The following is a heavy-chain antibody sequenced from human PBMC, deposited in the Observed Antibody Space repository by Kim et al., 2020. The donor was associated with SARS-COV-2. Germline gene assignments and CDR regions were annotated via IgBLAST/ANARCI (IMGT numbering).Heavy chain of an antibody. V-gene: IGHV4-39*01. CDR3: ARLCSSGSGDWFDP. Sequence: SETLSLTCTVSGGSISSSSYYWGWIRQPPGKGLEWIGSIYYSGSTYYNPSLKSRVTISVDTSKNQFSLKLSSVTAADTAVYYCARLCSSGSGDWFDPWGQGTLVTVSS. CDR2: IYYSGST. J-gene: IGHJ5*02. CDR1: GGSISSSSYY. D-gene: IGHD6-19*01.